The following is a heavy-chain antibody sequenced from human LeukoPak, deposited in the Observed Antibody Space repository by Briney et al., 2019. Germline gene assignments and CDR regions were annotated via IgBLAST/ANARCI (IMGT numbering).Heavy chain of an antibody. CDR3: ARDGRMTVANPNYFDS. CDR1: GYTFSNYY. CDR2: INPGGGST. D-gene: IGHD4/OR15-4a*01. J-gene: IGHJ4*02. V-gene: IGHV1-46*01. Sequence: VASVKVSCKASGYTFSNYYVHWVRQAPGQGLEWMGIINPGGGSTTYSQKFQDRATMTRDTSTNTVYMELSSLRSDDTAVYYCARDGRMTVANPNYFDSWGQGTLVTVSS.